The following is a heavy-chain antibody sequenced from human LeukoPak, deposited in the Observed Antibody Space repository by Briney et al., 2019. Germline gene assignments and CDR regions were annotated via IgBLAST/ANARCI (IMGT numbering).Heavy chain of an antibody. Sequence: ASVKVSCKASGYTFTSYYMHWARQAPGQGLELMGIINPSGGDTSYAQKFQGSLTMTRDTSKNTVYMELTSLRSEDTAVYYCAREVMDNLRFDYWGQGTLVTVSS. CDR1: GYTFTSYY. CDR3: AREVMDNLRFDY. CDR2: INPSGGDT. D-gene: IGHD1-14*01. V-gene: IGHV1-46*01. J-gene: IGHJ4*02.